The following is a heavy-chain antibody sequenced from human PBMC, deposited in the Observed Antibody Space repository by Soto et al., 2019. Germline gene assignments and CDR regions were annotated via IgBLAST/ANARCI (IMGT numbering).Heavy chain of an antibody. Sequence: GGSLRLSCAASGFTFSSYAMHWVRQAPGKGLEWVAVISYDGSNKYYADSVKGRFTISRDNSKNTLYLQMNSLRAEDTAVYYCARDLGSRLINWFDPWGQGTLVTVSS. V-gene: IGHV3-30*04. D-gene: IGHD1-26*01. CDR2: ISYDGSNK. CDR3: ARDLGSRLINWFDP. CDR1: GFTFSSYA. J-gene: IGHJ5*02.